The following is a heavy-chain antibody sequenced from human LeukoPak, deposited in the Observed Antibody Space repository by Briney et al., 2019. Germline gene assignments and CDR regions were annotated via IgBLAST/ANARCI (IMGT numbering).Heavy chain of an antibody. Sequence: PGGSLRLSCAASGFTFSSYIMNWGRQAPGKGLEWVSSISSSSSYIYYADSVKGRFTISRTNAKNSLYLQMNSLRAEDTAVYYCARESRHSAAGGAFDIWGQGTMVTVSS. J-gene: IGHJ3*02. CDR3: ARESRHSAAGGAFDI. V-gene: IGHV3-21*01. CDR1: GFTFSSYI. D-gene: IGHD6-13*01. CDR2: ISSSSSYI.